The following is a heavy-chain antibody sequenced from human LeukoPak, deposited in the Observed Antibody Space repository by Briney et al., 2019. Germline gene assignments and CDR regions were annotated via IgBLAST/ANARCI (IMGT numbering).Heavy chain of an antibody. Sequence: GGSLRLSCAASGFTFSSYGMHWVRQAPGKGLEWVAVISYDGSNKYYADSVKGRFTISRDNPKNTLYLQMNSLRAEDTAVYYCAKPYRDGYNFGYFDYWGQGTLVTVSS. J-gene: IGHJ4*02. V-gene: IGHV3-30*18. D-gene: IGHD5-24*01. CDR2: ISYDGSNK. CDR1: GFTFSSYG. CDR3: AKPYRDGYNFGYFDY.